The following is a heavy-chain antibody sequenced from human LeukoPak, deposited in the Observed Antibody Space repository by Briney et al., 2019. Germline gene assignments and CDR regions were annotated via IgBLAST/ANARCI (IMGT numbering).Heavy chain of an antibody. V-gene: IGHV4-59*11. Sequence: SETLSLTCSVSGGSITSHFWSWIRQPPGKGLEWIGYIHYSGSTNYNPSLKSRVTISPDTSKNQLFLKLNSVTAADTAVYYCARLVWLGESPGSWFGSWGQGTLVTVFS. CDR2: IHYSGST. D-gene: IGHD3-10*01. CDR3: ARLVWLGESPGSWFGS. CDR1: GGSITSHF. J-gene: IGHJ5*01.